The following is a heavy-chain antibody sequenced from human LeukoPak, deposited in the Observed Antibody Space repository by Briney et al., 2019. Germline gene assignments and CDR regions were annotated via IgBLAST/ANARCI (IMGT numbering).Heavy chain of an antibody. Sequence: ASVKVSCKASGYTFTSYYMHWVRQAPGQGLEWMGIINPSGGSTSYAQKFQGRVTMTRDMSTSTVYMELSSLRSEDTAVYYCARGSRWFGELPRMDVWGKGTTVTVSS. V-gene: IGHV1-46*01. J-gene: IGHJ6*03. D-gene: IGHD3-10*01. CDR3: ARGSRWFGELPRMDV. CDR1: GYTFTSYY. CDR2: INPSGGST.